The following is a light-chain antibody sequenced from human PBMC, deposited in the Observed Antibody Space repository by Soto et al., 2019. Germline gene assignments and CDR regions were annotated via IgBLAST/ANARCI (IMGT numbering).Light chain of an antibody. Sequence: QLVLTQPPSVSGTPGQRVTISCSGSSSNIGSNYVFWYEQLPGTAPKLLMYRNNQRPSGVPDRFSGSKSGTSASLAIRGLRSEDEADYYCQSYDSSLSVVFGGGTKLTVL. CDR1: SSNIGSNY. V-gene: IGLV1-47*01. CDR3: QSYDSSLSVV. J-gene: IGLJ2*01. CDR2: RNN.